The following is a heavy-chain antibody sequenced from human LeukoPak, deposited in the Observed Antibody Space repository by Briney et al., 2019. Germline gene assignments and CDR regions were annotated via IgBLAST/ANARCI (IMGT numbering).Heavy chain of an antibody. D-gene: IGHD3-10*01. CDR3: ARGRYYGSGSYYLTDLYGGNKVFNY. CDR1: GGSFSGYY. J-gene: IGHJ4*02. CDR2: INHSGST. Sequence: SETLSLTCAVYGGSFSGYYWSWIRQPPGKGLEWIGEINHSGSTNYNPSLKSRVTISVDTSKNQFSLKLSSVTAADTAVYYWARGRYYGSGSYYLTDLYGGNKVFNYWGQGTLVTVSS. V-gene: IGHV4-34*01.